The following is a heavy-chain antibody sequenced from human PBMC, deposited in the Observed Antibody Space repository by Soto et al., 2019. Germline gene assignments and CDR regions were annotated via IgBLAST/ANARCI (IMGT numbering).Heavy chain of an antibody. CDR2: INANNGGT. J-gene: IGHJ4*02. CDR1: GYTFTSYY. V-gene: IGHV1-18*04. CDR3: AREGCSGGSCYSAFDF. Sequence: GASVKVSCKASGYTFTSYYMHWVRQAPGQGLEWMGWINANNGGTNYEQKLQGRATMTTDTSTSTAYMELRSLTSDDTAVYYCAREGCSGGSCYSAFDFWGQGTLVTVSS. D-gene: IGHD2-15*01.